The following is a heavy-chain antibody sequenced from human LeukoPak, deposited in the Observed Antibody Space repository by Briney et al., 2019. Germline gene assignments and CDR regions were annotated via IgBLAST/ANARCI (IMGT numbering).Heavy chain of an antibody. D-gene: IGHD5-18*01. CDR2: INPNGGST. CDR3: ARRGSQLNFDY. V-gene: IGHV1-46*01. CDR1: GYTFTSYY. Sequence: ASVKVSCKASGYTFTSYYMHWVRQAPGQGLEWMGIINPNGGSTSYAQKFKGRVTMTRDTSTSTVYMDLSSLRSEDTAVYYCARRGSQLNFDYWGQGTLVIVSS. J-gene: IGHJ4*02.